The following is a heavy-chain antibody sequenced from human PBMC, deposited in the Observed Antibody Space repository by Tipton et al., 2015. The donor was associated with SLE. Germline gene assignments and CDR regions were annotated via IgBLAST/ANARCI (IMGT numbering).Heavy chain of an antibody. Sequence: TLSLTCSVSGVSISTSRYYWGWIRQAPGQGLEWVGSLYAGGSTYFHQSLKSRVTISVDTSKNQFSLRLNSVTAADTAVYYCARSTYSEADFDYWGQGTLVTVSS. CDR1: GVSISTSRYY. D-gene: IGHD2/OR15-2a*01. CDR2: LYAGGST. V-gene: IGHV4-39*07. CDR3: ARSTYSEADFDY. J-gene: IGHJ4*02.